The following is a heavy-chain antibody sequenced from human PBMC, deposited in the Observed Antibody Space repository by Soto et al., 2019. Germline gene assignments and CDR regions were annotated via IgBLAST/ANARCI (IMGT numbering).Heavy chain of an antibody. V-gene: IGHV1-69*01. J-gene: IGHJ4*02. Sequence: QVQLVQSGAEVRKPGSSVRVSCKASGGSFNRHTISWVRQAPGQGLEWMGGIIPIFGTANHAQKFPGRVTIIADQSTSTVYMELTSLRSDDTAIYYCASGWEYYRTDYYYAYWGQGTLVIVSS. CDR3: ASGWEYYRTDYYYAY. CDR2: IIPIFGTA. CDR1: GGSFNRHT. D-gene: IGHD3-16*01.